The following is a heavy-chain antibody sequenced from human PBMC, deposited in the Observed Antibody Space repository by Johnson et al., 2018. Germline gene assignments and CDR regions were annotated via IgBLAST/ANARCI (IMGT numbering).Heavy chain of an antibody. D-gene: IGHD1-26*01. V-gene: IGHV3-53*01. CDR3: VRGYRGDV. CDR1: GFSVSTND. Sequence: EVQLVESGGGLIQPGGSLRLSCAASGFSVSTNDLNWVRQAPGKGLEWVSVVYSDGGTSYADSVKGRFTISRDNSKNPLYLQMNSLGVEDPAVYYCVRGYRGDVWGKGTTVTVSS. CDR2: VYSDGGT. J-gene: IGHJ6*04.